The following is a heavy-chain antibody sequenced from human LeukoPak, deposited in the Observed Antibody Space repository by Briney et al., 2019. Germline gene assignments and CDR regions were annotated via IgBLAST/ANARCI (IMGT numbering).Heavy chain of an antibody. CDR2: IYHSGST. D-gene: IGHD5-18*01. CDR1: GGSISSSSYY. V-gene: IGHV4-39*07. Sequence: SETLSLTCTVSGGSISSSSYYWGWIRQPPGKGLEWIGYIYHSGSTYYNPSLKSRVTISVDRSKNQFSLKLSSVTAADTAVYYCARDWVQGWFDPWGQGTLVTVSS. J-gene: IGHJ5*02. CDR3: ARDWVQGWFDP.